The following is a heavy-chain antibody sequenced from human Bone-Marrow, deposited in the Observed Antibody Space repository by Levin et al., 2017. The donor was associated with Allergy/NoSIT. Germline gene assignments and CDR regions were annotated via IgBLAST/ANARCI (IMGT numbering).Heavy chain of an antibody. CDR2: ISWNSGSI. J-gene: IGHJ6*02. V-gene: IGHV3-9*01. D-gene: IGHD2-2*01. Sequence: GGSLRLSCAASGFTFDDYAMHWVRQAPGKGLEWVSGISWNSGSIGYADSVKGRFTISRDNAKNSLYLQMNSLRAEDTALYYCAKDIRRPQRDIVVVPAAYYPHYYYYGMDGWGQGTTVTVSS. CDR1: GFTFDDYA. CDR3: AKDIRRPQRDIVVVPAAYYPHYYYYGMDG.